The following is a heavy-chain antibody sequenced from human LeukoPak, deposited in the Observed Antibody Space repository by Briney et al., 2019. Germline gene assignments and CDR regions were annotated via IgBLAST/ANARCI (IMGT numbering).Heavy chain of an antibody. J-gene: IGHJ4*02. CDR3: ARETSLHIFDS. Sequence: SETLSLTCDVYNASFGPYYWSWLRQSPGKGLEYIGEVNYRGDGNYNPSLNSRASISIDTSKKQFSLRLTSVTAADTAMYYCARETSLHIFDSWGQGTLVTVSS. V-gene: IGHV4-34*01. D-gene: IGHD2-21*01. CDR1: NASFGPYY. CDR2: VNYRGDG.